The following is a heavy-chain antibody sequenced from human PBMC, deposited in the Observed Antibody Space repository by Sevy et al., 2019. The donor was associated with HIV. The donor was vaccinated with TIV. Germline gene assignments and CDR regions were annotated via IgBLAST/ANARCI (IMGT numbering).Heavy chain of an antibody. CDR3: ARHLYSSSSSLNYYMDV. CDR2: IYHSGST. Sequence: SETLSLTCAVSGYSISSGYYWGWIRQPPGKGLEWIGSIYHSGSTYYNPSLKSRVTISVDTSKNQFSLKLSSVTAADTAVYYCARHLYSSSSSLNYYMDVWGKGTTVTVSS. J-gene: IGHJ6*03. D-gene: IGHD6-6*01. V-gene: IGHV4-38-2*01. CDR1: GYSISSGYY.